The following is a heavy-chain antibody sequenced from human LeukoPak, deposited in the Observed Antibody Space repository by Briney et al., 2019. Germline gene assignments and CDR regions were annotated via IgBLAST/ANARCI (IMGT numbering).Heavy chain of an antibody. D-gene: IGHD2-8*01. CDR2: IYYSGST. Sequence: SETLSLTCSVSGSSISSYYWSWIRQPPGKGLEWIGYIYYSGSTYYNPSLKSRVTMSVDTSKSQFSLKLSSVTAADTAVYYCAREELYGTFDYWGQGTLVTVSS. V-gene: IGHV4-59*12. CDR3: AREELYGTFDY. CDR1: GSSISSYY. J-gene: IGHJ4*02.